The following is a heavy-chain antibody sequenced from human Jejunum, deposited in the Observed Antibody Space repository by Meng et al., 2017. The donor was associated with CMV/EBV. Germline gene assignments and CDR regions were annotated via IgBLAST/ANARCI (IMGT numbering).Heavy chain of an antibody. Sequence: VSCKASGYTFTADVIPWVRQAPRQGLEWVGWLTPRTGGTFYAQNFQGRVTMTGDTSISTVYMELRRLTSDDTAVYYCARHGNYLDVWGQGTTVTVSS. V-gene: IGHV1-2*02. D-gene: IGHD3-3*01. CDR3: ARHGNYLDV. J-gene: IGHJ6*02. CDR1: GYTFTADV. CDR2: LTPRTGGT.